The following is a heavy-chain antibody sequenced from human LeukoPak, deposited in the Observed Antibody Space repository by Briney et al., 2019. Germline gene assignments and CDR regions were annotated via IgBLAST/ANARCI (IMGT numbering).Heavy chain of an antibody. D-gene: IGHD4-11*01. Sequence: PSETLSLTCAVSGYSISSGYYWGWIRQPPGKGLEWIGSIYHSGSTYYNPSLKSRVTISVDTSKNQFSLKLSSVTAADTAVYYCARHPYSYYWFDPWGQGTLVTVSS. V-gene: IGHV4-38-2*01. CDR3: ARHPYSYYWFDP. CDR1: GYSISSGYY. CDR2: IYHSGST. J-gene: IGHJ5*02.